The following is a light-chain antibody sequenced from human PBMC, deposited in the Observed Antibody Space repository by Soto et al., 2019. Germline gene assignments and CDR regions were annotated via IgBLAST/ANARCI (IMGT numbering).Light chain of an antibody. V-gene: IGKV3-15*01. J-gene: IGKJ2*01. CDR1: QSVSSD. Sequence: ETVMTQSPGTLSVSVGDRVTLSCRASQSVSSDLAWYQQKSGQAPRLLVFGASTRATGIPARFSGSGTGTEVTLTIGSRQSEDLAVYYCQQCRNWPYTVGQGTKQEIK. CDR3: QQCRNWPYT. CDR2: GAS.